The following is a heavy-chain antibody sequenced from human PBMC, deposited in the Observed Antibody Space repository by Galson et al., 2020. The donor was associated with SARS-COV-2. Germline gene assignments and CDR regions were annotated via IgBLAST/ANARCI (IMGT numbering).Heavy chain of an antibody. CDR1: GGSISSGDYY. J-gene: IGHJ4*02. Sequence: SETLSLTCTVSGGSISSGDYYWSWIRQPPGKGLEWIGYIYYSGSTYYNPSLKSRVTISVDTSKNQFSLKLSSVTAADTAVYYCARVGDYSNGNPSYYFDYWGQGTLVTVSS. CDR3: ARVGDYSNGNPSYYFDY. D-gene: IGHD4-4*01. V-gene: IGHV4-30-4*01. CDR2: IYYSGST.